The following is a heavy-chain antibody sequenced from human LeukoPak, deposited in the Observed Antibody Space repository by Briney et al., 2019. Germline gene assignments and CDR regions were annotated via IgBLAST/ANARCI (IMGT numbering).Heavy chain of an antibody. CDR2: IRSKAYGGST. V-gene: IGHV3-49*04. J-gene: IGHJ4*02. CDR3: ARGGQQLAHFDY. Sequence: LGGSLRLSCTASGFTFGDNAMSWVRQAPGKGLEWISFIRSKAYGGSTEYAASVKGRFTISRDDSKSIAYLQMYSLKTEDTAVYYCARGGQQLAHFDYWGQGTLVTVSS. CDR1: GFTFGDNA. D-gene: IGHD6-13*01.